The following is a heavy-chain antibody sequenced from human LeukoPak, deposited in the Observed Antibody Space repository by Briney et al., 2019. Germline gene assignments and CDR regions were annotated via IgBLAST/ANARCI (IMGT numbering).Heavy chain of an antibody. J-gene: IGHJ4*02. CDR3: AEVGERRGYSYGYSY. CDR1: GFTFSSYA. D-gene: IGHD5-18*01. V-gene: IGHV3-30*04. Sequence: GRSLRLSCAASGFTFSSYAMHWVRQAPGKGLEWVAVISYDGSNKYYADSVKGRFTISRDNSKNTLYLQMNSLRAEDTAVYYCAEVGERRGYSYGYSYWGQGTLVTVSS. CDR2: ISYDGSNK.